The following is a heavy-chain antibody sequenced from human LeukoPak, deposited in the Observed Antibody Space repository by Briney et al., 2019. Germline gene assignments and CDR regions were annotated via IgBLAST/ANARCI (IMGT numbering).Heavy chain of an antibody. CDR3: TRVRCSGGTCYSSDY. CDR2: ISYDGNNK. J-gene: IGHJ4*02. CDR1: GFTFSTYA. V-gene: IGHV3-30*03. D-gene: IGHD2-15*01. Sequence: PGGSLRLSCAASGFTFSTYAMHCVRQAPGKGLEWVAIISYDGNNKYYADSVKGRFTISRDNSKNTLYLQMNSLRDEDTAVYYCTRVRCSGGTCYSSDYWGQGTLVTVSS.